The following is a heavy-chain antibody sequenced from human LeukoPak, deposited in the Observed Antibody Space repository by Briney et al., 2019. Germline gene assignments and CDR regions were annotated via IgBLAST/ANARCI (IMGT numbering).Heavy chain of an antibody. D-gene: IGHD1/OR15-1a*01. CDR1: GGSISSYY. J-gene: IGHJ4*02. CDR3: ARGRTPTDY. Sequence: NPSETLSLTCTVSGGSISSYYWSWIRQPPGKGLEWIGCIYYRGTTNHNPSLKSRVSISVDTSKNQFSLKLSSVTAAGTAVYYCARGRTPTDYWGQGTLVTVSS. CDR2: IYYRGTT. V-gene: IGHV4-59*01.